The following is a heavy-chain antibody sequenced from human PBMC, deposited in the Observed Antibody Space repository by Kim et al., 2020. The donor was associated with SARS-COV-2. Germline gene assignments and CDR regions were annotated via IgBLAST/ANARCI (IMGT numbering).Heavy chain of an antibody. Sequence: GGSLRLSCAASGFIFNNAWMNWVRQAPGKGLEWVGGIKSKANGGTTGYAAPVKGRFTISRDDSKNTLYLQMNSLKTEDTAVYYCTSDLGDYCAGDCYSHVWGQGTTVTVSS. CDR1: GFIFNNAW. CDR2: IKSKANGGTT. J-gene: IGHJ6*02. D-gene: IGHD2-21*02. CDR3: TSDLGDYCAGDCYSHV. V-gene: IGHV3-15*07.